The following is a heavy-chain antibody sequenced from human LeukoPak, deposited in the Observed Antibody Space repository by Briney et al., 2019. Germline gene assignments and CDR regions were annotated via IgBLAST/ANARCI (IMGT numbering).Heavy chain of an antibody. CDR2: IYYSGST. V-gene: IGHV4-59*01. Sequence: SETLSLTCTVSGGSISSYYWSWIRQPPGKGLEWIGYIYYSGSTNYNPSLKSRVTISVDTSKNQFSLKLSSVTAADTAVYYCARNPSISRPYYFDYWGQGTLVTVSS. CDR1: GGSISSYY. CDR3: ARNPSISRPYYFDY. D-gene: IGHD2-21*01. J-gene: IGHJ4*02.